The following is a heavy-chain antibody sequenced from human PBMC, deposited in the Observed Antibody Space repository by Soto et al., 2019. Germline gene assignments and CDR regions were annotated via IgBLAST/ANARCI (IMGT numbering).Heavy chain of an antibody. J-gene: IGHJ6*03. Sequence: ASVKVSCKASGYTFTSYGISWVRQAPGQGLEWMGWISAYNGNTNYAQKLRGRVTMTTDTSTSTAYMELRSLRSDDTAVYYCARGEPAAISIYYYYYMDVWGKGTTVTVSS. CDR2: ISAYNGNT. CDR1: GYTFTSYG. V-gene: IGHV1-18*01. D-gene: IGHD2-2*01. CDR3: ARGEPAAISIYYYYYMDV.